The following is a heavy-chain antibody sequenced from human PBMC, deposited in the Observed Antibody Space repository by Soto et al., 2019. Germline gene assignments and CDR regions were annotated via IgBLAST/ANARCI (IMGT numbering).Heavy chain of an antibody. D-gene: IGHD6-19*01. Sequence: EVQLLESGGGLVQPGGSLRLSCAASGFTFSSFAMSWVRQAPGKGLEWVSAIGGRGDSTYYADTVMGRFTISRDNSRDTLYLQMNSLRAEDTAVYYCAKDLIYGYNSGRPFDYWGQGTLVTVSS. CDR1: GFTFSSFA. CDR3: AKDLIYGYNSGRPFDY. V-gene: IGHV3-23*01. CDR2: IGGRGDST. J-gene: IGHJ4*02.